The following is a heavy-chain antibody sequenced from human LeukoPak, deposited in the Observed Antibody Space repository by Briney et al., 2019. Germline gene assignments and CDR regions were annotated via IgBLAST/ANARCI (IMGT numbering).Heavy chain of an antibody. D-gene: IGHD2-15*01. CDR2: ITGSGGTT. CDR3: AKDGGGGSKDYYYMGV. Sequence: GGSLRLSCAASGFSFSSYGMSWVRQAPGKGLEWISAITGSGGTTYYADSVEGRFTISRGNSKNTLYLQVNSLRAEDTAVYYCAKDGGGGSKDYYYMGVWGKGTTVTISS. V-gene: IGHV3-23*01. J-gene: IGHJ6*03. CDR1: GFSFSSYG.